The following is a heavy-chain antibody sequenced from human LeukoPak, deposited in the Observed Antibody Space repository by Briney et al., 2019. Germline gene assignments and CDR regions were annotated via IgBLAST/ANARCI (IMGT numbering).Heavy chain of an antibody. Sequence: SVKVSCKASGGTFSSYAISWVRQAPGQGLEWMGGTIPIFGTANYAQKFQGRVTITADESTSTAYMELSSLRSEDTAVYYCARTEQYSYGQGYFDYWGQGTLVTVSS. V-gene: IGHV1-69*13. D-gene: IGHD5-18*01. CDR2: TIPIFGTA. CDR1: GGTFSSYA. J-gene: IGHJ4*02. CDR3: ARTEQYSYGQGYFDY.